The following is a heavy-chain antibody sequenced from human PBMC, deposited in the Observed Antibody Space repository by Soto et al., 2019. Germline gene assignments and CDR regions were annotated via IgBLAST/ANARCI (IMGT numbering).Heavy chain of an antibody. CDR3: ASTNTDYGDYSFDY. J-gene: IGHJ4*02. CDR1: GGSISSGDYY. V-gene: IGHV4-30-4*01. Sequence: SETLSLTCTVSGGSISSGDYYWSWIRQPPGKGLEWIGYIYYSGSTYYNPSLKSRVTISVDTSKNQFSLKLSSVTAADTAVYYCASTNTDYGDYSFDYWGQGTLVTVSS. D-gene: IGHD4-17*01. CDR2: IYYSGST.